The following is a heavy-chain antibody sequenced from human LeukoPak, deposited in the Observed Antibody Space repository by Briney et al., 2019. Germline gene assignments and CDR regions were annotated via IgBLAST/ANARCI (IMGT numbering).Heavy chain of an antibody. V-gene: IGHV4-30-4*08. CDR3: ARGQPYYDFWSGKGGLDY. CDR1: GGSISSGDYY. J-gene: IGHJ4*02. D-gene: IGHD3-3*01. CDR2: IYYSGST. Sequence: SETMSLTCTVSGGSISSGDYYWSWIRQPPGKGLEWIGYIYYSGSTYYNPSLKSRVTISVDTSKNQFSLKLSSVTAADTAVYYCARGQPYYDFWSGKGGLDYWGQGTLVTVSS.